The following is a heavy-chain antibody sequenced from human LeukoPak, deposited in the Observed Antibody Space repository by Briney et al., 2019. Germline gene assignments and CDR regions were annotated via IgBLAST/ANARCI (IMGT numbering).Heavy chain of an antibody. V-gene: IGHV3-30-3*01. D-gene: IGHD3-22*01. J-gene: IGHJ3*02. CDR3: ARDLKRRVYYDSSGSDDAFDI. CDR2: ISYDGSNK. CDR1: GFTFSSYA. Sequence: GGSLRLSCAASGFTFSSYAMHWVRQAPGKGLEWVAVISYDGSNKYYADSVKGRFTISRDNSKNTLYLQMNSLRAEDTAVYYCARDLKRRVYYDSSGSDDAFDIWGQGTMVTVSS.